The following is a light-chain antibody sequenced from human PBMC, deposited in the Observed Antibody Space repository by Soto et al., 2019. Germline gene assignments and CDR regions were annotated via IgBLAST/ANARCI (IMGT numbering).Light chain of an antibody. V-gene: IGLV1-47*01. CDR3: AAWDYSLSGFV. CDR1: SSNIGSNY. CDR2: RNN. J-gene: IGLJ1*01. Sequence: QSVLTQPPSASGTPGQRVTISCSGSSSNIGSNYVYWYQQLPGTAPKLLIYRNNQRPSGVPDRFSGSKSGTSASLAISGLRSEDEADYSCAAWDYSLSGFVFGTGTKVTVL.